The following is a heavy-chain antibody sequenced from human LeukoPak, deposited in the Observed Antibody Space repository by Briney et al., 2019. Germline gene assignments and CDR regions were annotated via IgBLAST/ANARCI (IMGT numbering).Heavy chain of an antibody. CDR2: IYPGDSDT. Sequence: GESLKISCKGSGYSFTTYWIAWVRPMPGKGLEWMGIIYPGDSDTRYSPSFQGQVTISVDKSISTAYLQWSSLKASDTAMYYCARHSRDYYDSSGYKPSYFYGLDVWGQGTTVTVSS. D-gene: IGHD3-22*01. CDR3: ARHSRDYYDSSGYKPSYFYGLDV. J-gene: IGHJ6*02. CDR1: GYSFTTYW. V-gene: IGHV5-51*01.